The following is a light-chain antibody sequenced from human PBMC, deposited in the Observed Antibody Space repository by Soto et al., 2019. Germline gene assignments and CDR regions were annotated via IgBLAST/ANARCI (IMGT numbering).Light chain of an antibody. V-gene: IGLV1-40*01. CDR1: SSKLGAGHA. J-gene: IGLJ3*02. CDR3: QSYDTSLRGWL. CDR2: GDT. Sequence: QSVLTQPPSVSGAPWQRVTISCTGTSSKLGAGHAVHWYRQFPGAAPKLLLYGDTHRPSGVPDRFSGSKSATSASLVITGLQTEDEADYYCQSYDTSLRGWLFGGGTKLTVL.